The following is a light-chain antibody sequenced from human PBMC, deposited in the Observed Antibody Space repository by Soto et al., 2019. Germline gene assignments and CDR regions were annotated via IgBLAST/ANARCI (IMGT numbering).Light chain of an antibody. CDR2: GNI. Sequence: QPVLTQPPSVSGAPGQRVTISCIGSSSNIGAGYDVHWYQQLPGTAPKLLIYGNINRPSGVPDRFSGSKSGTSASLAITGLQPEDEADYYCQSYDSSLSGRGVFGGGTKLTVL. J-gene: IGLJ3*02. CDR1: SSNIGAGYD. CDR3: QSYDSSLSGRGV. V-gene: IGLV1-40*01.